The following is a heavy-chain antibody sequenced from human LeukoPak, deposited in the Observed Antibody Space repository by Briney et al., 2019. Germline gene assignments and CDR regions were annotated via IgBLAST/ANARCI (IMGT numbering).Heavy chain of an antibody. CDR2: FSHTGSP. D-gene: IGHD3-10*01. J-gene: IGHJ4*02. CDR1: GASFSGYS. Sequence: PSETLSLTCAISGASFSGYSWTWIRQPPGKGLEWIGEFSHTGSPIYNPSLKSPVNISIDTSKNQFSLRLTSVTAADTAVYFCARPRLLFGSGPILVWGQGTLVTVSS. CDR3: ARPRLLFGSGPILV. V-gene: IGHV4-34*01.